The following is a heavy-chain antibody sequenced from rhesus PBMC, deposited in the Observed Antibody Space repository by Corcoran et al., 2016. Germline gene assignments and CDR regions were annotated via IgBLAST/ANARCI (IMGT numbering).Heavy chain of an antibody. CDR3: ARVRSSWSDFDY. D-gene: IGHD6-13*01. Sequence: DVQLVESGGGLVKPGGSLRLSCVASGFTFSSYEMHWVRQAPGKGLEWVSRISNGGGSTWYADSVKGRFTISRENSKNTLYLQMNSLRAEDTAVYYCARVRSSWSDFDYWGQGVLVTVSS. CDR2: ISNGGGST. CDR1: GFTFSSYE. V-gene: IGHV3-178*01. J-gene: IGHJ4*01.